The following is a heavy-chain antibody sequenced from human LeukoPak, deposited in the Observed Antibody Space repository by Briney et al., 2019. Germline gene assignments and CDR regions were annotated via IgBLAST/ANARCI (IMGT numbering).Heavy chain of an antibody. CDR3: ARGGDIVEATIFAFDI. V-gene: IGHV3-53*01. J-gene: IGHJ3*02. Sequence: PGGSLRLSCAASGFTVSSNYMSWVRQAPRKGLEWVSVIFSGGSTYYADSLKGLFTIARDNSKNTLYLQMNSLRAEDTAVYYCARGGDIVEATIFAFDIWGQGTMVTVSS. CDR2: IFSGGST. D-gene: IGHD1-26*01. CDR1: GFTVSSNY.